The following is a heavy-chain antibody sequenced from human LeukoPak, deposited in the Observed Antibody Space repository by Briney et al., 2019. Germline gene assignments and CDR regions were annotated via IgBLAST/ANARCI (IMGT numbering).Heavy chain of an antibody. J-gene: IGHJ4*02. CDR3: ARGPFVTMIVVVNKTLDY. CDR1: GYIFTGYY. CDR2: INPNSGGT. V-gene: IGHV1-2*02. D-gene: IGHD3-22*01. Sequence: ASVKVSCKASGYIFTGYYMHWVRQAPGQGLEWMGWINPNSGGTNYAQKFQGRVTMTRDTSISTAYMELSRLRSDDTAVYYCARGPFVTMIVVVNKTLDYWGQGTLVTVSS.